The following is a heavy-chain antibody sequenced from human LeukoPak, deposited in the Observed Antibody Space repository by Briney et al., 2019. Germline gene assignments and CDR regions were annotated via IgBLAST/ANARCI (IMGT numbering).Heavy chain of an antibody. D-gene: IGHD6-13*01. J-gene: IGHJ2*01. CDR1: GGSISSSSYY. CDR3: ASIGIAAAVPRYWYFDL. V-gene: IGHV4-61*05. CDR2: IYYSGST. Sequence: PSETLSLTCTVSGGSISSSSYYWGWIRQPPGKGLEWIGYIYYSGSTNYNPSLKSRVTISVDTSKNQFSLKLSSVTAADTAVYYCASIGIAAAVPRYWYFDLWGRGTLVTVSS.